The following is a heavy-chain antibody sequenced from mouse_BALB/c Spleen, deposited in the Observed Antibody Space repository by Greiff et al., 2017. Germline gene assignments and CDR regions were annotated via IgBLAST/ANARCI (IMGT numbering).Heavy chain of an antibody. J-gene: IGHJ3*01. V-gene: IGHV2-9*02. Sequence: QVQLKESGAGLVAPSQSLSITCTVSGFSLTSYGVHWIRQPPGKGLEWLGVIWAGGSTNYNSALMSRLSISKDNSKSQVFLKMNSLQTDDTAMYYCASPWDGAYWGQGTLVTVSA. D-gene: IGHD4-1*01. CDR2: IWAGGST. CDR3: ASPWDGAY. CDR1: GFSLTSYG.